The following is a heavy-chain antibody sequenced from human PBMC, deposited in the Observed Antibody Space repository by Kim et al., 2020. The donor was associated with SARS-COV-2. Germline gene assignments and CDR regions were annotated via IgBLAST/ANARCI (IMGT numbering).Heavy chain of an antibody. Sequence: SVDGRCTIPKNNAKNSLYLQMNSLRAEDTAVYYCARDHQGGPRGGYGMDVWGQGTTVTVSS. V-gene: IGHV3-11*04. J-gene: IGHJ6*02. CDR3: ARDHQGGPRGGYGMDV. D-gene: IGHD1-26*01.